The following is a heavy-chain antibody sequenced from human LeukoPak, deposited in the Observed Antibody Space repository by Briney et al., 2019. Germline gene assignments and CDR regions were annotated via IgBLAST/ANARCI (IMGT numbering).Heavy chain of an antibody. D-gene: IGHD3-16*01. CDR1: GFTFIIYD. V-gene: IGHV3-23*01. Sequence: PGGSLRPSCAGSGFTFIIYDIYWVRQAPGKGLEWVSTISGSGASTYYADAVKGRFTISRDNSKNTVYLQMNSLRAEDTAVYYCAKDGGEGGQGTLVTVSS. J-gene: IGHJ4*02. CDR2: ISGSGAST. CDR3: AKDGGE.